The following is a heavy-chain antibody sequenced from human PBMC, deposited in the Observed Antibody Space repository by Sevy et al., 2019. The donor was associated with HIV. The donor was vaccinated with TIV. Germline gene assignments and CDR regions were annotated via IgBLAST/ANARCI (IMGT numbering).Heavy chain of an antibody. J-gene: IGHJ4*01. V-gene: IGHV1-18*01. Sequence: ASVKVSCKASGYTFPSYGINWVRQAPGRGLEWMGWISAYRANANYAQKFQGRISLTTDRSTTTAYMELTTLEPDDTAVYFCASGRGGSFAYWGHGTQVTVS. CDR3: ASGRGGSFAY. D-gene: IGHD5-12*01. CDR2: ISAYRANA. CDR1: GYTFPSYG.